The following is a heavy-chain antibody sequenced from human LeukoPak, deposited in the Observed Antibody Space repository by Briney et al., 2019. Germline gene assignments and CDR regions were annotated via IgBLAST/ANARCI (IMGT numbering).Heavy chain of an antibody. V-gene: IGHV4-34*01. D-gene: IGHD3-3*01. J-gene: IGHJ5*02. CDR1: GGSFSGYY. Sequence: SETLSLTCAVYGGSFSGYYWSWIRQPPGKGLEWNGEINHSGSTNYNPSLKSRVTISVDTSKNQFSLKLSSVTAADTAVYYCARGTVYYDFWSGYYTPGGRFDPWGQGTLVTVSS. CDR2: INHSGST. CDR3: ARGTVYYDFWSGYYTPGGRFDP.